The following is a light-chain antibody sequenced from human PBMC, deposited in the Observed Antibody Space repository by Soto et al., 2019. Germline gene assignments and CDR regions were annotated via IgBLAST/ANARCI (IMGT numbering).Light chain of an antibody. Sequence: EMVMTQSPATLSVSPGERATLSCRASQSVSSNLAWYQQKPGQAPRLLIYGASTRATGIPAGFSGSGSGTEFTLTISSLQSEDFALYYCQQYNNWPITFGQGTRLEIK. CDR1: QSVSSN. CDR3: QQYNNWPIT. J-gene: IGKJ5*01. CDR2: GAS. V-gene: IGKV3-15*01.